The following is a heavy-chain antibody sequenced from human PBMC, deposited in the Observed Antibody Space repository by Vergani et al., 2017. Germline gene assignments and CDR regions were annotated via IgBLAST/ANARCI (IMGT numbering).Heavy chain of an antibody. V-gene: IGHV1-69*01. CDR3: ARSYCSSTSFPNIVHHAEYFQH. CDR1: GGTFSSYA. J-gene: IGHJ1*01. D-gene: IGHD2-2*01. CDR2: IIPIFGTA. Sequence: QVQLVQSGAEVKKPGSSVKVSCKASGGTFSSYAISWVRQAPGQGLEWMGGIIPIFGTANYAQKFQGRVTITADESTSTAYMELRSLRSEDTAVYYSARSYCSSTSFPNIVHHAEYFQHWGQRTLVTVSS.